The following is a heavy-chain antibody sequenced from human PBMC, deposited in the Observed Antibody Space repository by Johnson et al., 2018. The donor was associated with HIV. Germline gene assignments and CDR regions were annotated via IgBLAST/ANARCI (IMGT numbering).Heavy chain of an antibody. J-gene: IGHJ3*02. CDR1: GFTFSSYG. Sequence: QVQLVESGGGVVQSGRSLRLSCAASGFTFSSYGMHWVRQAPAKGLEWVAVISYDGSDKDYADSVKGRFTISRDSSKNTLYLQINSLKTEDTAVYYCARGPRNPGLDAFDIWGQGTMVTVSS. CDR3: ARGPRNPGLDAFDI. D-gene: IGHD1-14*01. CDR2: ISYDGSDK. V-gene: IGHV3-30*04.